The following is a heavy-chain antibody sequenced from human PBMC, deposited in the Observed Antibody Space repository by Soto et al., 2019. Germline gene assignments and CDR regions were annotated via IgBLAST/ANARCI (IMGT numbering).Heavy chain of an antibody. D-gene: IGHD2-2*01. CDR2: IVVGSGNT. V-gene: IGHV1-58*01. CDR1: GFTFTSSA. Sequence: ASVKVSCKASGFTFTSSAVQWVRQARGQRLEWIGWIVVGSGNTNYAQKFQERVTITRDMSTSTAYMELSSLRSEDTAVYYCAADRCSSTSCYGTFDYWGQGTLVTVSS. J-gene: IGHJ4*02. CDR3: AADRCSSTSCYGTFDY.